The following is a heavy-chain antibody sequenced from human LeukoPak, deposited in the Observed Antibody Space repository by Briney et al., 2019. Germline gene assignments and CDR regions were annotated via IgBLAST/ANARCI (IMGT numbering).Heavy chain of an antibody. J-gene: IGHJ1*01. D-gene: IGHD6-19*01. CDR3: ATGYSSGWYFYFQH. CDR2: IKQDGSEK. V-gene: IGHV3-7*01. Sequence: GGSLRLSCAASGFTFSNYWMTWVRQAPGKGLEWVANIKQDGSEKNYVDSVKGRFTISRDNAKNSLSLRMNSLSAEDTAVYYCATGYSSGWYFYFQHWGQGSLVSVSS. CDR1: GFTFSNYW.